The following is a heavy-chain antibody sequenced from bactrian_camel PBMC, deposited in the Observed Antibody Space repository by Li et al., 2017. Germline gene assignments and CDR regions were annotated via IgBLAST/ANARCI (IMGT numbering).Heavy chain of an antibody. CDR1: GHTAGGKC. CDR3: TQYPAYCTGGYCYIGDRPVDLQCGY. D-gene: IGHD2*01. V-gene: IGHV3S55*01. J-gene: IGHJ4*01. Sequence: HVQLVESGGGSVQPGGSLTLSGVAPGHTAGGKCMGWFRQVLGKNREGIAVVDGDGPTRVEDSVKDRFTITKDIAKDTLYLQLSNLRPEDTAMYYCTQYPAYCTGGYCYIGDRPVDLQCGYWGQGTQVTVS. CDR2: VDGDGPT.